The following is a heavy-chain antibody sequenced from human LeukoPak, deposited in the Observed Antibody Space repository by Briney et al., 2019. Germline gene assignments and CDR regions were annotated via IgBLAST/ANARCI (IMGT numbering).Heavy chain of an antibody. J-gene: IGHJ4*02. D-gene: IGHD3-22*01. CDR3: ASNSVRRTYYYDSSGYPADY. CDR2: ISSSSSTI. V-gene: IGHV3-48*01. Sequence: GGSLRLSCAASGFTFSSYSMNWVRQAPGKGLEWVSYISSSSSTIYYADSVKGRFTISRDNAKNSLYLQMNSLRAEDTAVYYCASNSVRRTYYYDSSGYPADYWGQGTLVTVSS. CDR1: GFTFSSYS.